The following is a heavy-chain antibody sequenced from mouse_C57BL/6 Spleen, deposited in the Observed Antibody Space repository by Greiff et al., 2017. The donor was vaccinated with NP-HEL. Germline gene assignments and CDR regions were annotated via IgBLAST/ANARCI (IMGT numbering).Heavy chain of an antibody. J-gene: IGHJ3*01. CDR2: INYDGSST. D-gene: IGHD1-1*01. CDR3: ARDDHYGSSYGFAY. Sequence: EVQVVESEGGLVQPGSSMKLSCTASGFTFSDYYMAWVRQVPEKGLEWVANINYDGSSTYYLDSLKSRFIISRDNAKNILYLQMSSLKSEDTATYYCARDDHYGSSYGFAYWGQGTLVTVSA. CDR1: GFTFSDYY. V-gene: IGHV5-16*01.